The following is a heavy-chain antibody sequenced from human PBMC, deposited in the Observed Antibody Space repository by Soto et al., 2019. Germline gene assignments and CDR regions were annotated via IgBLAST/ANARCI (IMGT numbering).Heavy chain of an antibody. Sequence: QVQLVESGGGVVQPGRSLRLSCAASGFTFSSYAMHWVRQAPGKGLEWVAVISYDGSNKYYADSVKGRFTISRDNSKNTLYLQMNSLRAEDTAVYYCARTPPKLVVPAATMTYYFDYWGQGTLVTVSS. CDR1: GFTFSSYA. J-gene: IGHJ4*02. D-gene: IGHD2-2*01. V-gene: IGHV3-30-3*01. CDR3: ARTPPKLVVPAATMTYYFDY. CDR2: ISYDGSNK.